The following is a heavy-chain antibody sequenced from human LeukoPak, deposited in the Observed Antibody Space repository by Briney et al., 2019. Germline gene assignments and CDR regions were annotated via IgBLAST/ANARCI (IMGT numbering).Heavy chain of an antibody. J-gene: IGHJ3*01. D-gene: IGHD6-19*01. CDR2: ISQSGST. Sequence: SETLSLTCGVSGGSFSFYYWSWIRQPPGKGLEWIGEISQSGSTNYNPSLKSRVNISLDTSENQFSLKLSSVTAADTAVYYCARVRSSGWLKPFMDVWGQGTLVTVSS. CDR3: ARVRSSGWLKPFMDV. CDR1: GGSFSFYY. V-gene: IGHV4-34*01.